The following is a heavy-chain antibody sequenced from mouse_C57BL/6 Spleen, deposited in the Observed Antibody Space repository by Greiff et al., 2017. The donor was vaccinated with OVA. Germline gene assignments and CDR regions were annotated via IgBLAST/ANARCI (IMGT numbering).Heavy chain of an antibody. J-gene: IGHJ2*01. CDR2: ISSGGDYI. D-gene: IGHD1-1*01. CDR1: GFTFSSYA. CDR3: TRDGYYGSSYPYYFDY. V-gene: IGHV5-9-1*02. Sequence: EVHLVESGEGLVKPGGSLKLSCAASGFTFSSYAMSWVRQTPEKRLEWVAYISSGGDYIYYADTVKGRFTISRDNARTTLYLQMSSLKSEDTAMYYCTRDGYYGSSYPYYFDYWGQGTTLTVSS.